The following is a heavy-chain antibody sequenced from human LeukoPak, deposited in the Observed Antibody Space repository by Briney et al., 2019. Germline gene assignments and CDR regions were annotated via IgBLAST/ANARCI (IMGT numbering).Heavy chain of an antibody. J-gene: IGHJ6*03. CDR2: IYYSGST. V-gene: IGHV4-59*01. CDR1: GGSISSYY. D-gene: IGHD3-9*01. Sequence: SETLSLTCTVSGGSISSYYWSWIRQPPGKGLEWIGYIYYSGSTNYNPSLKSRVTISVDTSKNQFSLKLSSVTAADTAVYYCARGARYFDWLGDYYYYMDVWGKGTTVTISS. CDR3: ARGARYFDWLGDYYYYMDV.